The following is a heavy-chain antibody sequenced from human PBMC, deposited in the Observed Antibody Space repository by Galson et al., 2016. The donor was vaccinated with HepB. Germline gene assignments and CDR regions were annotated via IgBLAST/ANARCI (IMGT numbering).Heavy chain of an antibody. CDR1: GYTFTTSG. D-gene: IGHD2/OR15-2a*01. CDR3: ARDFQYPFDS. CDR2: ISTYRGNT. V-gene: IGHV1-18*01. Sequence: SVKVSCKASGYTFTTSGISWVRQAPGQGLEWMGWISTYRGNTKYAQKFQGGLTLTTDSSTTTAYMELRSLRFDDTALYYCARDFQYPFDSWGQGTLVTVSS. J-gene: IGHJ4*02.